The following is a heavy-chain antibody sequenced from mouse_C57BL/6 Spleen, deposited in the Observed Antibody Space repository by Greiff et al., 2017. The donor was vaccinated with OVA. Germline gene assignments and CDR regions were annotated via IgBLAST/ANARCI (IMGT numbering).Heavy chain of an antibody. D-gene: IGHD2-4*01. CDR2: IRNKANGYTT. V-gene: IGHV7-3*01. CDR1: GFTFTDYY. CDR3: ARLYYDYDSPFAY. Sequence: EVKLMESGGGLVQPGGSLSLSCAASGFTFTDYYMSWVRQPPGKALEWLGFIRNKANGYTTEYIASVKGRFTISRDHSQSILYLQMNALRAEDSATYYCARLYYDYDSPFAYWGQGTLVTVSA. J-gene: IGHJ3*01.